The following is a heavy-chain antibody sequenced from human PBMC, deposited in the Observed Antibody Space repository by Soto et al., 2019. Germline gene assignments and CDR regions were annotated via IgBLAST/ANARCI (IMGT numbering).Heavy chain of an antibody. J-gene: IGHJ4*02. CDR1: GGSISSGGYS. Sequence: QLQLQESGSGLVKPSQTLSLTCAVSGGSISSGGYSWSWLRRPPGKGLEWSGYIYHSGSTYYNPSLRSRVNISVDPSNDHFSLKLSAVPAADTAVYCGASVPAYWGQGTLVTVSS. V-gene: IGHV4-30-2*01. CDR2: IYHSGST. D-gene: IGHD2-2*01. CDR3: ASVPAY.